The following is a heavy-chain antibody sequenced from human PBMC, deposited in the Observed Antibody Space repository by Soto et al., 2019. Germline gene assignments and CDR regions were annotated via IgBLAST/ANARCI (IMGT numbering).Heavy chain of an antibody. J-gene: IGHJ5*02. CDR2: IIPIFGTT. V-gene: IGHV1-69*06. D-gene: IGHD3-22*01. Sequence: ASVKVSFKASGGTFGSDAITWVRQAPGRGLEWVGRIIPIFGTTNYAQNLQGRVTISADKSTLTSYMELHSLTSDDTALYYCARDRTDSGYYTNWLDPWGQGTQVTVSS. CDR1: GGTFGSDA. CDR3: ARDRTDSGYYTNWLDP.